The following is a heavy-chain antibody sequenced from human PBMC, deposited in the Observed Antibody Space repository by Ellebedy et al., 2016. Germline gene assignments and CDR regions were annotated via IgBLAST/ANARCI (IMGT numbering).Heavy chain of an antibody. Sequence: GGSLRLSCSASGFTFSDYNINWVRQAPGKGLEWVSSISHKNDIFQPDSMKGRFTISRDNAQNSVFLQMNSLRVEDTAVYYCSRSEMTTTGDYWGLGTLVTVSS. D-gene: IGHD1-1*01. CDR3: SRSEMTTTGDY. CDR2: ISHKNDI. J-gene: IGHJ4*02. CDR1: GFTFSDYN. V-gene: IGHV3-69-1*01.